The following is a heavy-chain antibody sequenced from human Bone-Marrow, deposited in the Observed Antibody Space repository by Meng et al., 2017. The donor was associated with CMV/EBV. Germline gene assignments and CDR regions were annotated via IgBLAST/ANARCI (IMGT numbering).Heavy chain of an antibody. CDR2: ISWDGGST. CDR3: ARAYNVPGWFDP. Sequence: GGSLRLSCAASGFTFDDYTMHWVRQAPGKGLEWVSLISWDGGSTYYADSVKGRFTISRDNSKKSLYLQMNSLRAEDTAVYYCARAYNVPGWFDPWGQGTPVTVSS. V-gene: IGHV3-43*01. D-gene: IGHD1-14*01. J-gene: IGHJ5*02. CDR1: GFTFDDYT.